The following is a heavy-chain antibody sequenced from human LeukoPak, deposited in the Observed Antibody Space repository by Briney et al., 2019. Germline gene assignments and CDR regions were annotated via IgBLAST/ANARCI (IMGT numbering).Heavy chain of an antibody. J-gene: IGHJ4*02. Sequence: ASVKVSCKASGYTFTSYYMHWVRQAPGQGLEWMGIINPSGGSTSYAQKFQGRVTMTRDTSMSTVYMELSSLRSEDTAVYYCATDLASYYFDYWGQGTLVTVSS. V-gene: IGHV1-46*01. CDR3: ATDLASYYFDY. CDR2: INPSGGST. CDR1: GYTFTSYY.